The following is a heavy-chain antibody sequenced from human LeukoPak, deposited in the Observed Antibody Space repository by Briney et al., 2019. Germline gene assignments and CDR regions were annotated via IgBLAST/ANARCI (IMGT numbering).Heavy chain of an antibody. Sequence: SETLPLTCAVYGGSFSGYYWSWIRQPPGKGLEWIGEINHSGSTNYNPSLKSRVTISVDTSKNQFSLKLSSVTAADTAVYYCARGPGRITIFGVVISWYYYGMDVWGQGTTVTVSS. CDR3: ARGPGRITIFGVVISWYYYGMDV. CDR2: INHSGST. D-gene: IGHD3-3*01. J-gene: IGHJ6*02. CDR1: GGSFSGYY. V-gene: IGHV4-34*01.